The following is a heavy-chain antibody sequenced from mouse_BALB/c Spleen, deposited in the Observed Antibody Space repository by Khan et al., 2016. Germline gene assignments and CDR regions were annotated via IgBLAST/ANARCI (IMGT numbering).Heavy chain of an antibody. D-gene: IGHD4-1*02. Sequence: QVQLKESGPGLVAPSQSLSITCTVSGFSLTNYGVHWVRQPQGKGLDWLGVIWPGGTTNYNSALMSRLSISKDNFKSQVFLKMNSLQTDATAMYYLARGGQGNCAYYAVDYWGQGTSVTVSS. V-gene: IGHV2-9*02. CDR3: ARGGQGNCAYYAVDY. CDR1: GFSLTNYG. CDR2: IWPGGTT. J-gene: IGHJ4*01.